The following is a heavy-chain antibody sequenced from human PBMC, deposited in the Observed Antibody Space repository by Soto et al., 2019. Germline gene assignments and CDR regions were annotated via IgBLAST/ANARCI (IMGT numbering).Heavy chain of an antibody. V-gene: IGHV3-23*01. CDR1: GFTFSSYA. Sequence: SGGSLRLSCAASGFTFSSYAMSWVRQAPGKGLEWVSAISGSGGSTYYADSVKGRFTISRDNSKNTLYLQMNSLRAEDTAVYYSAKAMVEDYYGSGTYNWFDPWGQGTLVTVSS. CDR3: AKAMVEDYYGSGTYNWFDP. CDR2: ISGSGGST. D-gene: IGHD3-10*01. J-gene: IGHJ5*02.